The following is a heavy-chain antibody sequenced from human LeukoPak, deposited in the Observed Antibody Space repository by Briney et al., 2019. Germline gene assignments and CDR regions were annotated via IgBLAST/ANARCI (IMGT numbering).Heavy chain of an antibody. CDR3: ARDLDFARLVATEDPWNT. CDR2: INPNSGGT. J-gene: IGHJ5*02. V-gene: IGHV1-2*02. D-gene: IGHD5-12*01. Sequence: ASVKVSCKASGYTFTGYYMHWVRQAPGQGLEWMGWINPNSGGTNYAQKCQGRVTMTRDTSISTDYMELSRLRSDDTAVYYCARDLDFARLVATEDPWNTWGQGTLVTVSS. CDR1: GYTFTGYY.